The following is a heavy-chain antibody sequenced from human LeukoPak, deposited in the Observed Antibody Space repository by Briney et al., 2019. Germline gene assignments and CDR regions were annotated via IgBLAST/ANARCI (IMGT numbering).Heavy chain of an antibody. CDR1: GCPFTNYA. J-gene: IGHJ6*02. CDR2: INAGNDDT. CDR3: ARESWHCRDDCPPVYSYPLDV. Sequence: ASVKVSCKASGCPFTNYAYHWVRQAPGQGLEWLGWINAGNDDTKYSQKFQGRVTITRDTSASTAYMELSSLTSDDTSVYYCARESWHCRDDCPPVYSYPLDVWGQGTPVPVSS. D-gene: IGHD2-21*01. V-gene: IGHV1-3*01.